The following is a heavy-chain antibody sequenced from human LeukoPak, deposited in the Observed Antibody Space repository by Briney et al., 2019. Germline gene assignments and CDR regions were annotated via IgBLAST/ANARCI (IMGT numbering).Heavy chain of an antibody. Sequence: ASVKVSCKASGYNFTGYHLHWVRQAPGQGLEWMGNMNPNSGGTNSAQKFQGRVIMTRDTSISTAYMELNRLRSDDTAVYYCARVLNGWDLQPFDCWGQGTLVTVSS. CDR3: ARVLNGWDLQPFDC. V-gene: IGHV1-2*02. CDR2: MNPNSGGT. CDR1: GYNFTGYH. D-gene: IGHD1-26*01. J-gene: IGHJ4*02.